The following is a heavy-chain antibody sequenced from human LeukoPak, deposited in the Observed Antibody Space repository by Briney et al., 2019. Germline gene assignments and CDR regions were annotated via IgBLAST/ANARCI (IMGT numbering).Heavy chain of an antibody. Sequence: GGSLRLSCIASGFSLGDHGMSWVRQAPGKGLEWISYSKSEGTFTSYADSVKGRFTISRDNSKNTLYLQMNSLRAEDTAVYYCAKDGSGSPDYWGQGTLVTVSS. CDR3: AKDGSGSPDY. CDR2: SKSEGTFT. J-gene: IGHJ4*02. V-gene: IGHV3-NL1*01. D-gene: IGHD3-10*01. CDR1: GFSLGDHG.